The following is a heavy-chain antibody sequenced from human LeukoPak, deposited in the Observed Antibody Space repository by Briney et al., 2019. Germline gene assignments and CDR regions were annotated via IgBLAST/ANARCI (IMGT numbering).Heavy chain of an antibody. J-gene: IGHJ4*02. Sequence: PSETLSLTCAVSGYSISSGYYWGWIRQPPGKGLEWIGSIYHSGSTYYNPSLKSRVTISVDTSKNQFSLKLSSVTAADTAVYYCACGYSSSWYDYFDYWGQGTLVTVSS. CDR1: GYSISSGYY. V-gene: IGHV4-38-2*01. CDR2: IYHSGST. D-gene: IGHD6-13*01. CDR3: ACGYSSSWYDYFDY.